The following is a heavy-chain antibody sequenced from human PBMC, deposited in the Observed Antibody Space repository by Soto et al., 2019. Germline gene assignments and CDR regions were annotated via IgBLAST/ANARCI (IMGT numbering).Heavy chain of an antibody. V-gene: IGHV3-33*01. CDR3: ARELWGSGSYRTVFSGDAFDI. Sequence: QVQLVESGGGVVQPGRSLRLSCAASGFTFSSYGMHWVRQAPGKGLEWVAVIWYDGSNKYYADSVKGRFTISRDNSKNTLYLQMNSLRAEDTAVYYCARELWGSGSYRTVFSGDAFDIWGQGTMVTVSS. J-gene: IGHJ3*02. CDR2: IWYDGSNK. CDR1: GFTFSSYG. D-gene: IGHD3-10*01.